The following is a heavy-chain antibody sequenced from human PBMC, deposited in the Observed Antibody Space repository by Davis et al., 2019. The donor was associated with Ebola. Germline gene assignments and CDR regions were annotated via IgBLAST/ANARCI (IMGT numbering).Heavy chain of an antibody. J-gene: IGHJ5*02. D-gene: IGHD3-3*01. CDR3: TRGEKYYDFWSGYYDWFDP. Sequence: GGSLRLSCAASGFTVSSNYMSWVRQAPGKGLEWVSVIYSGGSTYYADSVKGRFTISRDNSKNTLYLQMNSLRAEDTAVYYCTRGEKYYDFWSGYYDWFDPWGQGTLVTVSS. CDR1: GFTVSSNY. V-gene: IGHV3-66*01. CDR2: IYSGGST.